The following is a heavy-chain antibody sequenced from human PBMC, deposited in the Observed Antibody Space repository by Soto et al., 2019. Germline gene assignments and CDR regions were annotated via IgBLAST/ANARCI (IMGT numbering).Heavy chain of an antibody. D-gene: IGHD6-6*01. J-gene: IGHJ6*03. CDR1: GFTISSYW. V-gene: IGHV3-7*01. CDR2: IKQDGSEK. Sequence: GGSLRLYCAASGFTISSYWMSWVRQAPGKGLEWVANIKQDGSEKYYVDSVKGRFTISRDNAKNSLYLQMNSLRAEDTAVYYCARVPANYSSSSYYYMDVWGKGTTVTVSS. CDR3: ARVPANYSSSSYYYMDV.